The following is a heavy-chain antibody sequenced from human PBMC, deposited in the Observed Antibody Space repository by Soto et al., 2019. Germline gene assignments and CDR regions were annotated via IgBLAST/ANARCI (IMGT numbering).Heavy chain of an antibody. V-gene: IGHV1-18*04. CDR3: ARYGSTAACRYVMDV. D-gene: IGHD2-2*01. CDR1: GYTFTSYG. Sequence: QVQLVQSGAEVKKPGASVKVSCKASGYTFTSYGISWVRQAPGQGLEWMGWISAYNGNTNYAQKLQCRVTMTSYPCENTAYMELRSLRSDATAVYYCARYGSTAACRYVMDVWGQGTTVTVAS. J-gene: IGHJ6*02. CDR2: ISAYNGNT.